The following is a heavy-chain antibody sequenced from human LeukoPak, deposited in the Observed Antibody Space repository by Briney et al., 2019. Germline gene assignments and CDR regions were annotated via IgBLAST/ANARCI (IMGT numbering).Heavy chain of an antibody. V-gene: IGHV3-30-3*01. D-gene: IGHD3-3*01. CDR3: ARDLKDFWSGYYTWSYYYYGMDV. CDR2: ISYDGSNK. Sequence: GGSLRLSCAASGFTFSSYAMHWVRQAPGKGLEWVAVISYDGSNKYYADSVKGRITISRDNSKNTLYLQMNSLRAEDTAVYYCARDLKDFWSGYYTWSYYYYGMDVWGQGTTVTVSS. J-gene: IGHJ6*02. CDR1: GFTFSSYA.